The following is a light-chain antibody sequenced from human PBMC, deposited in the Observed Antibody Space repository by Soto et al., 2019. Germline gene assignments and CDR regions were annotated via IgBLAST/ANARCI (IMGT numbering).Light chain of an antibody. CDR2: DAS. CDR3: QQRSNWPWT. J-gene: IGKJ1*01. CDR1: QGVISY. Sequence: EIVLTQSPATLSLSPGERATLCCRASQGVISYLAWYQQKPGQAPRLLIYDASNRATGIPARFSGSGSGTDFTLTISSLEPEDFELYYCQQRSNWPWTFGQGTKVDIK. V-gene: IGKV3-11*01.